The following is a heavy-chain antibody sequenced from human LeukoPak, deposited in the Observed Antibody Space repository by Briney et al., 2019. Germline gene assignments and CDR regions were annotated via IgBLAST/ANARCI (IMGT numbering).Heavy chain of an antibody. D-gene: IGHD4-17*01. CDR1: GFTLSNYW. Sequence: GGSLRLSCAASGFTLSNYWMHWVRQAPGKGLEYVSTITSDGLVTNYADSVKGRFTISRDNFKNTLYLQMSSLRPEDTALYHCVKDSRDYGDYQFDHWGQGTLVTVSS. CDR2: ITSDGLVT. V-gene: IGHV3-64D*06. J-gene: IGHJ4*02. CDR3: VKDSRDYGDYQFDH.